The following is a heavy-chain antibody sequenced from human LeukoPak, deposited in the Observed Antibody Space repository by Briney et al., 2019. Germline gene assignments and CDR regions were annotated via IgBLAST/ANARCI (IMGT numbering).Heavy chain of an antibody. Sequence: GAPVTGSCKASGYTFTSYGISWVRQAPGQGLEWMGWISAYNGNTNYAQKLQGRVTMTTDTSTSTAYMELRSLRSDDTAVYYCARVQRTGHFDYWGQGTLVTVSS. CDR2: ISAYNGNT. J-gene: IGHJ4*02. CDR3: ARVQRTGHFDY. CDR1: GYTFTSYG. D-gene: IGHD3/OR15-3a*01. V-gene: IGHV1-18*01.